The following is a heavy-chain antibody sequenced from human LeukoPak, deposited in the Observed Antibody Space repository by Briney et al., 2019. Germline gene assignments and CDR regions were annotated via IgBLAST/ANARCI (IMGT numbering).Heavy chain of an antibody. CDR3: ARPMTTDDAFDI. Sequence: GGSLRLSCAASGFTFSNYVMNWVRQAPGKGLEWVSSISSSSSYIYYADSVKGRFTISRDNAKNSLYLQMNSLRAEDTAVYYCARPMTTDDAFDIWGQGTMVTVSS. CDR2: ISSSSSYI. V-gene: IGHV3-21*01. CDR1: GFTFSNYV. D-gene: IGHD4-17*01. J-gene: IGHJ3*02.